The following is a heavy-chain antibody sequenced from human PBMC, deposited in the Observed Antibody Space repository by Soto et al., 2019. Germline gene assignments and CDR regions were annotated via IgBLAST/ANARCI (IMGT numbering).Heavy chain of an antibody. D-gene: IGHD2-21*02. CDR3: ARADAHIVVVTARDYYYYGMDV. CDR2: IIPIFGTA. Sequence: GASVKVSCKASGGTFSSYAISWVRQAPGQGLEWMGGIIPIFGTANYAQKFQGRVTITADESTSTAYMELSSLRSEDTAVYYCARADAHIVVVTARDYYYYGMDVWGQGTTVTVSS. CDR1: GGTFSSYA. V-gene: IGHV1-69*13. J-gene: IGHJ6*02.